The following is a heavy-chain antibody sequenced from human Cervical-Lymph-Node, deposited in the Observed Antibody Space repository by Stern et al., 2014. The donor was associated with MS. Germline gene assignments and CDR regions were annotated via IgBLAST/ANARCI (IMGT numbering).Heavy chain of an antibody. J-gene: IGHJ4*02. CDR3: ARVLNFGGATGY. V-gene: IGHV1-8*01. Sequence: VQLVQSGAEVKKPGSSVKVSCKASGYTFTSYAINWVRQATGQGLEWLGWMSANSGNTGYAQKFQGRVTMTRNTSISTAYMELSSLRSEDTAVYYCARVLNFGGATGYWGQGTLVTVSS. CDR2: MSANSGNT. D-gene: IGHD3-16*01. CDR1: GYTFTSYA.